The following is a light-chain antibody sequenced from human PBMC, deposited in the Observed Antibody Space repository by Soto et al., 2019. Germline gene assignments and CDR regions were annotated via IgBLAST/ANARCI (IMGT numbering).Light chain of an antibody. J-gene: IGKJ3*01. CDR2: DAS. Sequence: EIQIAESPSTLAASVGDRVTITCRASQSISSWLAWYQQKPGKAPKLLIYDASNLETGVPSRFSGSGSGTDFTLTISSLQPEDFATYYCQQSYSTPFTFGPGTKVDIK. V-gene: IGKV1-39*01. CDR1: QSISSW. CDR3: QQSYSTPFT.